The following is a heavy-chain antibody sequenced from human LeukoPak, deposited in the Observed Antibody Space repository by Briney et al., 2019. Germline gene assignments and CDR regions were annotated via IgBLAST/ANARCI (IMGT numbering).Heavy chain of an antibody. CDR2: ISGSGTTT. CDR3: AKGVRPVLAATYFDY. Sequence: GGTLRLSCAASGFTFRSYGMSWVRQAPGKGLEWVSLISGSGTTTDYADSVKGRFTISRDNSKNTLYLQMNSLRAEDTAVYYCAKGVRPVLAATYFDYWGQGTLVTVS. D-gene: IGHD2-15*01. CDR1: GFTFRSYG. V-gene: IGHV3-23*01. J-gene: IGHJ4*02.